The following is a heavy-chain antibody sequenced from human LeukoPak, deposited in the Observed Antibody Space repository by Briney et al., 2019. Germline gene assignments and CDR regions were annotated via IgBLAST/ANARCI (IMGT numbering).Heavy chain of an antibody. V-gene: IGHV3-74*01. D-gene: IGHD2/OR15-2a*01. Sequence: GGSLRLSCAASGNYWMHWVRQAPGRGLVWVSHINSDGSWTSYADSVRGRFTISKDNAKNTVYLQMNSLRAEDTAVYYCVSFYETYWGRGTLVTVSS. CDR1: GNYW. J-gene: IGHJ4*02. CDR3: VSFYETY. CDR2: INSDGSWT.